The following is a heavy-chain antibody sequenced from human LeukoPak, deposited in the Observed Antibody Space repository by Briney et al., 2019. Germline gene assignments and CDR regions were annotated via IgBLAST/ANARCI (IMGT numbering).Heavy chain of an antibody. Sequence: PGGSLRLSCAASGFTCSNYAMSWVRQAPGKGLEWVSAISGSGGTAYYADSVKGRVTISRDNSKNTLWLQMTSLRAEDTAVYYCAKWTAVPTNDYWGQGTLVTVSS. V-gene: IGHV3-23*01. CDR1: GFTCSNYA. D-gene: IGHD5-12*01. CDR2: ISGSGGTA. J-gene: IGHJ4*02. CDR3: AKWTAVPTNDY.